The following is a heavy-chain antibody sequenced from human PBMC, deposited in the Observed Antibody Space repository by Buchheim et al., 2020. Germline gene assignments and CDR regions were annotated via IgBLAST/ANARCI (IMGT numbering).Heavy chain of an antibody. V-gene: IGHV3-30*18. CDR1: GFTFSSHA. CDR3: AKEGFYDILTGYIDY. CDR2: ISFDGSNK. D-gene: IGHD3-9*01. J-gene: IGHJ4*02. Sequence: QVQLEESGGGVVQPGRSLRLSCAASGFTFSSHAMHWVRQAPGKGLEWVAVISFDGSNKYYADSVKGRFTISRDNSKNTLFLQMNSLRAEDTAVYYCAKEGFYDILTGYIDYWGQGTL.